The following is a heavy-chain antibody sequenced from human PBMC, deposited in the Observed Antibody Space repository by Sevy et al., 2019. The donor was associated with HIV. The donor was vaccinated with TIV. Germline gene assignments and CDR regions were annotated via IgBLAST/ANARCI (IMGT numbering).Heavy chain of an antibody. J-gene: IGHJ4*02. D-gene: IGHD5-18*01. V-gene: IGHV3-23*01. CDR1: GFIFSNNA. Sequence: GASLRLSCGASGFIFSNNAMNWVRQAPGKGPEWVSGVESGGSTYYADSVKGRFTISRDNSKNMLFLQMSSLRAEDTAIYYCATGDTAMITDLDYWGLGTLVTVSS. CDR3: ATGDTAMITDLDY. CDR2: VESGGST.